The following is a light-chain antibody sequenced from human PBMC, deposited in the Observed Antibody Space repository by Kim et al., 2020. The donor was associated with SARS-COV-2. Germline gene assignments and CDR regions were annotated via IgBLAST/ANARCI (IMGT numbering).Light chain of an antibody. CDR1: QSISSH. V-gene: IGKV1-39*01. J-gene: IGKJ5*01. Sequence: SLGDRVTITSRADQSISSHLSGYQQNTGRAPKLLISAASALQSGVPSRFRGSGSGTVFTLTISGLQPEDFATYFCQQSYNTRQSTFGQGTRLEIK. CDR2: AAS. CDR3: QQSYNTRQST.